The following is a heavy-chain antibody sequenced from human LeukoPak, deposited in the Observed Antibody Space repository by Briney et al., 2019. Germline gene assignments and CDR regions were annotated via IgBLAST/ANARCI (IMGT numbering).Heavy chain of an antibody. V-gene: IGHV3-11*06. CDR3: ARETFYACDF. CDR2: VTIDSSHT. J-gene: IGHJ3*01. CDR1: GFPFSSYH. Sequence: KPGGSLRLSCAASGFPFSSYHMRWIRQAPGKGLEWVSSVTIDSSHTNYADSVEGRFALSRDNAKNSLYLQMNSLRAEDTAVYYCARETFYACDFWGQGSMVIVSS. D-gene: IGHD3-16*01.